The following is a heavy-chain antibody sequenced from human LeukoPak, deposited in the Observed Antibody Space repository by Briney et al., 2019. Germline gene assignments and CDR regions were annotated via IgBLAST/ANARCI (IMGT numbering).Heavy chain of an antibody. D-gene: IGHD6-13*01. Sequence: GGSLRLSCAASGFIFNNYAMHWVRQAPGKGLEWVAVISYDGNNEYYADSVKGRFTVSRDNSKNTLYLQMNSLRAEDTAVYYCAKGESSSCYDALDIWGQGTMVTVSS. CDR2: ISYDGNNE. V-gene: IGHV3-30-3*01. CDR1: GFIFNNYA. CDR3: AKGESSSCYDALDI. J-gene: IGHJ3*02.